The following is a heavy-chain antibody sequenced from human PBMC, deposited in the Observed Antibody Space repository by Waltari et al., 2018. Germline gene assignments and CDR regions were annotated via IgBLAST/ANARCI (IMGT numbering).Heavy chain of an antibody. CDR2: IYHSGGT. V-gene: IGHV4-38-2*01. J-gene: IGHJ4*02. CDR1: GYSISSGYY. CDR3: ARGGYSSGWYQDY. D-gene: IGHD6-19*01. Sequence: QVQLQESGPGLVKPSETLSLTCAVSGYSISSGYYWGWIRQPPGKGLEWIGSIYHSGGTYYNPSLKSRVTISVDTSKNQFSLKLSSVTAADTAVYYCARGGYSSGWYQDYWGQGTLVTVSS.